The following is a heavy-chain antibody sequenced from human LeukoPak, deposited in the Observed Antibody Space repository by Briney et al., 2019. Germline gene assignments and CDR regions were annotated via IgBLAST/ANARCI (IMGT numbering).Heavy chain of an antibody. CDR2: IYYSGST. J-gene: IGHJ2*01. D-gene: IGHD6-19*01. V-gene: IGHV4-59*01. CDR3: ARLNDIAVAGSPKDWYFDL. CDR1: GGSISGYY. Sequence: SETLSLTCIVSGGSISGYYWNWIRQAPGKGLGWIGYIYYSGSTNYKPSLKSRVALSVDTSKMHFSLKLSSVTAADPAVYYCARLNDIAVAGSPKDWYFDLWGRGTLVTVSS.